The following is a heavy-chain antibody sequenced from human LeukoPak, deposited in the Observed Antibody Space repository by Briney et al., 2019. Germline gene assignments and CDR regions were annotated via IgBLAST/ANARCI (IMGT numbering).Heavy chain of an antibody. CDR1: GFTFSSYA. Sequence: GGPLRLSCAASGFTFSSYAMHWVRQAPGKGLEWVAVISYDGSNKYYADSVKGRFTISRDNSKNTLYLQMNSLRAEDTAVYYCARGISGDWGQGTLVTVSS. CDR3: ARGISGD. CDR2: ISYDGSNK. D-gene: IGHD2-15*01. J-gene: IGHJ4*02. V-gene: IGHV3-30-3*01.